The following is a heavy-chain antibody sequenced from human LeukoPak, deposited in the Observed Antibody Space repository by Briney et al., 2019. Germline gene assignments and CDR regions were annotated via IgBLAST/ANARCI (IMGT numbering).Heavy chain of an antibody. Sequence: QSGGSLRLSCAASGFTFDEYVMHWVRQAPGKGLEWVSGLSWNSGIIGYADSVKGRFTISRDSAKNSLYLQMNSLRVEDTALYYCAKGLVGDKGTHYWGQGTLVTVSS. CDR3: AKGLVGDKGTHY. J-gene: IGHJ4*02. D-gene: IGHD6-19*01. V-gene: IGHV3-9*01. CDR1: GFTFDEYV. CDR2: LSWNSGII.